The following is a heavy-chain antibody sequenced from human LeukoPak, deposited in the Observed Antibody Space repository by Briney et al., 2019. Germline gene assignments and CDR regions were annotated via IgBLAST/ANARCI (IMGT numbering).Heavy chain of an antibody. Sequence: GGSLRLSCSASGFTFSSFAMYWVRQAPGKGLEYVSGISNNGGSTDYAGSVKGRLIISRDNSKNTLFLQMSSLRVEDTAVYYCVKPGGSSLYSPFDPWGQGTLVTVSS. D-gene: IGHD6-13*01. CDR1: GFTFSSFA. J-gene: IGHJ5*02. V-gene: IGHV3-64D*06. CDR2: ISNNGGST. CDR3: VKPGGSSLYSPFDP.